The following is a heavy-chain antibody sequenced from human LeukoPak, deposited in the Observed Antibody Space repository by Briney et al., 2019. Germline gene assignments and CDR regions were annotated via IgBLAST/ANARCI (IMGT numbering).Heavy chain of an antibody. Sequence: GGSLRLSCAASGFTFSSYAMSWVRQAPGKGLEWVSAISGSGGSTYYADSVKGRFTISRDNSKSTLYLQMNSLRAEDTAVYYCAKPGWFGELSHFDYWGQGTLVTVSS. CDR2: ISGSGGST. V-gene: IGHV3-23*01. CDR3: AKPGWFGELSHFDY. J-gene: IGHJ4*02. CDR1: GFTFSSYA. D-gene: IGHD3-10*01.